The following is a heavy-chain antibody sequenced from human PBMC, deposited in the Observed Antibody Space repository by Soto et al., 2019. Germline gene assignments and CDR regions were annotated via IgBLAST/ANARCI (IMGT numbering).Heavy chain of an antibody. V-gene: IGHV1-69*12. CDR3: ARDRWGDRRGMDV. CDR1: GGTFSSYA. J-gene: IGHJ6*02. D-gene: IGHD3-16*01. CDR2: IIPIFGTA. Sequence: QVQLVQSGAEVKKPGSSVKVSCKASGGTFSSYAISWLRQAPGQGLEWMGGIIPIFGTANYAQKFQGRVTITADESTRTAYMELSSLRTEDPAVYYCARDRWGDRRGMDVWGQGTTVTVSS.